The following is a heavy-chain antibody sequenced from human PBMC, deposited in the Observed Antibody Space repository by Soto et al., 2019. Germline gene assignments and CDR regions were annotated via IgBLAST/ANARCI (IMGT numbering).Heavy chain of an antibody. CDR1: GGSISSGGYY. CDR2: IYYSGST. J-gene: IGHJ4*02. V-gene: IGHV4-31*03. CDR3: ARSTVTHYFDY. Sequence: SETLSLTCTVSGGSISSGGYYWSWIRQHPGKGLEWIGYIYYSGSTYYNPSLKSRVTISVDTSKNQFSLKLSSVTAADTAVYYCARSTVTHYFDYWGQGTLVTVSS. D-gene: IGHD4-17*01.